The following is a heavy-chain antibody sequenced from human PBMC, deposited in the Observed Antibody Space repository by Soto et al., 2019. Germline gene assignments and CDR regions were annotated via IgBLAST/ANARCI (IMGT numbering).Heavy chain of an antibody. CDR2: INHSGRT. D-gene: IGHD3-3*01. CDR3: ARWDYDFRDAFDI. CDR1: GESFGYYY. J-gene: IGHJ3*02. V-gene: IGHV4-34*01. Sequence: QVQLQQWGTGLLKPSETLSLTCGVYGESFGYYYWSWIRQPPGKGLEWIGEINHSGRTKYKSSLKSRVTISIDTSQPQFSLKMTSVTAADTTVYYCARWDYDFRDAFDIWGQGTMVNVPS.